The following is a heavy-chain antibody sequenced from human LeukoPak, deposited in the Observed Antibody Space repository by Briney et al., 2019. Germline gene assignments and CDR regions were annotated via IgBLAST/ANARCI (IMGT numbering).Heavy chain of an antibody. CDR1: GGSISSYY. CDR2: IYYSGST. V-gene: IGHV4-59*08. J-gene: IGHJ4*02. Sequence: PSETLSLTCTVSGGSISSYYWSWIRQPPGKGLEWIGYIYYSGSTNYNPSLKSRVTISVDTSKNQFSLKLSSVTAADTAVYYCARRKYYYDSSGYTSYFDYWGQETLVTVSS. CDR3: ARRKYYYDSSGYTSYFDY. D-gene: IGHD3-22*01.